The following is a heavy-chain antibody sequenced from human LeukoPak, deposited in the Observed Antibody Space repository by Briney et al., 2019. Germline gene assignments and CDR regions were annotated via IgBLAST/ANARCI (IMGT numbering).Heavy chain of an antibody. D-gene: IGHD3-10*01. J-gene: IGHJ4*02. Sequence: ASVKVSCKASGYSFSSFGITWVRQAPGQGLEWMGWISRHNGNTDYAQRFRGRVTLTIDTSTTTADMEVRDLIPDDTGVYYCARHYLGSGSEDYWGQGTLVSVSS. CDR3: ARHYLGSGSEDY. V-gene: IGHV1-18*01. CDR1: GYSFSSFG. CDR2: ISRHNGNT.